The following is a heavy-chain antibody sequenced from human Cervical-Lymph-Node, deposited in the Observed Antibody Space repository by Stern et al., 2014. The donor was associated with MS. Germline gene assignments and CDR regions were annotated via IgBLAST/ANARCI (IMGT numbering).Heavy chain of an antibody. CDR1: GGSISSDSYY. V-gene: IGHV4-31*03. Sequence: VQLVESGPGLVKPSQTLSLTCTVSGGSISSDSYYWTWIRQYPGKGLEWIGYIYYSGSTFYNPSLKSRVTISLDTSKKLFSLKLSSVTAADTAVYYCAREYEYSSSGSQWSQGTLVTVSS. CDR3: AREYEYSSSGSQ. D-gene: IGHD6-6*01. CDR2: IYYSGST. J-gene: IGHJ4*02.